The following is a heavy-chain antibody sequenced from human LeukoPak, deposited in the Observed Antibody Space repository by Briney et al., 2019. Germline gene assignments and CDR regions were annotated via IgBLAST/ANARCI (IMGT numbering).Heavy chain of an antibody. CDR1: GGSISSYY. Sequence: SETLSLTCTVPGGSISSYYWSWIRQPPGKGLEWIGYIYYSGSTNYNPSLKSRVTISVDTSKNQFSLKLSSVPAADTAVYYCARAIWFGEGHDYWGQGTLVTVSS. D-gene: IGHD3-10*01. J-gene: IGHJ4*02. V-gene: IGHV4-59*01. CDR2: IYYSGST. CDR3: ARAIWFGEGHDY.